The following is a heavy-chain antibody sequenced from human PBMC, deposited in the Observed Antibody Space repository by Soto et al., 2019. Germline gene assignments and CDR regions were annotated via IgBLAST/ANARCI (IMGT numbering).Heavy chain of an antibody. D-gene: IGHD1-26*01. Sequence: SVKVSCKASGGTFSSYAISWVRQAPGQGLEWMGGIIPIFDTANYAQRFQGRVTITADESTSTAYMELSSLRSEDTAMFYCARARTIVGPTTYPGAFDIWGQGTMVTVSS. V-gene: IGHV1-69*13. CDR2: IIPIFDTA. J-gene: IGHJ3*02. CDR1: GGTFSSYA. CDR3: ARARTIVGPTTYPGAFDI.